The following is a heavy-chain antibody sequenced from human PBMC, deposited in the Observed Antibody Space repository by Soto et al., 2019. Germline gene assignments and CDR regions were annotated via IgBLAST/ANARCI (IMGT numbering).Heavy chain of an antibody. CDR1: GYSFAGYW. V-gene: IGHV5-10-1*01. Sequence: GESLKISCKGSGYSFAGYWITWVRQKPGKVLEWMGRIDPSDSQTYYSPSFRGHVTISVTKSITTVFLQWSSLRASDTAMYYCARQIYDSDTGPNFQYYFDSWGQGTSVTVSS. J-gene: IGHJ4*02. D-gene: IGHD3-22*01. CDR3: ARQIYDSDTGPNFQYYFDS. CDR2: IDPSDSQT.